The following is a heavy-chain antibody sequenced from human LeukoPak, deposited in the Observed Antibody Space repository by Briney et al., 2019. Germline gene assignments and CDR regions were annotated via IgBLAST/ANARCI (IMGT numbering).Heavy chain of an antibody. D-gene: IGHD7-27*01. J-gene: IGHJ4*02. V-gene: IGHV4-4*07. CDR2: IYSGGST. CDR3: ARANWGSEGFDY. CDR1: GGSISSYY. Sequence: SETLSLTCTVSGGSISSYYWSWIRQPAGKGLEWIGRIYSGGSTNYNPSLKSRVTMSVDSSNNRFSLKLSSVSAADTAVYYCARANWGSEGFDYWGQGTLVTVSS.